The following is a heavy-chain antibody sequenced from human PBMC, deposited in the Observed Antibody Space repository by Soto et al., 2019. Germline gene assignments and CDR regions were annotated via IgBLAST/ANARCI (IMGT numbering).Heavy chain of an antibody. CDR2: IYYSGST. Sequence: PSETLSLTCTVSGGSISSYYWCWIRQPPGKGLEWIGYIYYSGSTNYNPSLKSRVTISVDTSKNQCSLKLSSVTAADTAVYYCASAVKVYNFWSGYPNWFDPWGQGTRDTGSA. J-gene: IGHJ5*02. CDR1: GGSISSYY. V-gene: IGHV4-59*01. D-gene: IGHD3-3*01. CDR3: ASAVKVYNFWSGYPNWFDP.